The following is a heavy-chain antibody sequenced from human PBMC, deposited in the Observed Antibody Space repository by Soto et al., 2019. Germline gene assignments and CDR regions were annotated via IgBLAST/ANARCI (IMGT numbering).Heavy chain of an antibody. D-gene: IGHD4-17*01. J-gene: IGHJ3*02. Sequence: SETLSLTCTVSGGSISSYYWSWIRQPPGKGLEWIGYIYYSGSTNYNPSLKSRVTISVDTSKNQFSLKLSSVTAADTAVYYCARKMTTVTTFGNDAFDIWGQGTMVTVSS. CDR3: ARKMTTVTTFGNDAFDI. CDR1: GGSISSYY. CDR2: IYYSGST. V-gene: IGHV4-59*01.